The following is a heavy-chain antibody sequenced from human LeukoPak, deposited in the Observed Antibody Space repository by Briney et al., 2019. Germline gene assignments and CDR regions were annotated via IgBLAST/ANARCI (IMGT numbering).Heavy chain of an antibody. V-gene: IGHV3-21*01. CDR2: ISSSSSYI. CDR3: ARRASTERGHSYGLDY. J-gene: IGHJ4*02. CDR1: GFTFSSYS. D-gene: IGHD5-18*01. Sequence: GGSLRLSCAASGFTFSSYSMNWVRQAPGKGLEWVSSISSSSSYIYYADSLKGRITISRDNARRSLFLQMNSLRAEDTAVYYCARRASTERGHSYGLDYWGQGTLVTVSS.